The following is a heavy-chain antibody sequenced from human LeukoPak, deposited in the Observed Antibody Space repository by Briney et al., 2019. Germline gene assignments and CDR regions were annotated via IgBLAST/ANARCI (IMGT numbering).Heavy chain of an antibody. CDR3: ARGHYGLDV. CDR2: INVDGSEK. CDR1: GFSLSNHW. V-gene: IGHV3-7*01. Sequence: PGGSLRLSCAASGFSLSNHWVTWVRRAPGKGPEWVAHINVDGSEKDFLDSVRGRFTISRDNSKNSVYLQMNTLRVEDTAVYHCARGHYGLDVWGQGTTVTVSS. J-gene: IGHJ6*02.